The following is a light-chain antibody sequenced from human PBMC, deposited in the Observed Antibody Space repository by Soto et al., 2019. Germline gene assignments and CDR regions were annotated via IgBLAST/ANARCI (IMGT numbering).Light chain of an antibody. V-gene: IGKV3-11*01. CDR1: ERISHS. CDR3: QLSQQRSSWPPIA. Sequence: DIVLTQSPATLSLSPGNRVTLSCRANERISHSLAWYQQKPGQAPRILIYDASFRATGIPERFSGSGSGTDFTLSISSLETEDFAVYYCQLSQQRSSWPPIAFGQGTRLEIK. CDR2: DAS. J-gene: IGKJ5*01.